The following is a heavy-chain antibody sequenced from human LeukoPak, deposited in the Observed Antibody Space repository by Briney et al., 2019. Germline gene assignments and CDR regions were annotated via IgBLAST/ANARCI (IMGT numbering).Heavy chain of an antibody. D-gene: IGHD3-22*01. Sequence: ASVKVSCKASGYTLTGYYMHWVRQAPGQGLEWMGWINPNSGGANYAQKFQGRVTMTRDTSISTAYMELSRLRSDDTAVYYCARVGRGDYYDSSGYSHHFDYWGQGTLVTVSS. CDR3: ARVGRGDYYDSSGYSHHFDY. J-gene: IGHJ4*02. CDR1: GYTLTGYY. V-gene: IGHV1-2*02. CDR2: INPNSGGA.